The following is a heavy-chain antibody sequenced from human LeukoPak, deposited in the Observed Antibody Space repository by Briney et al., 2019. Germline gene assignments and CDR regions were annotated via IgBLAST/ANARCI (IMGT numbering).Heavy chain of an antibody. V-gene: IGHV4-34*01. D-gene: IGHD6-19*01. J-gene: IGHJ6*03. CDR3: ARQKGLAVAGHYYFYYYMDV. Sequence: GSLRLSCIASGFTFGDYAMNWVRQPPGKGLEWIGEINHSGSTNYNPSLKSRVTISLDTSKNQFSLKLSSVTAADTAVYYCARQKGLAVAGHYYFYYYMDVWGKGTMVTVSS. CDR2: INHSGST. CDR1: GFTFGDYA.